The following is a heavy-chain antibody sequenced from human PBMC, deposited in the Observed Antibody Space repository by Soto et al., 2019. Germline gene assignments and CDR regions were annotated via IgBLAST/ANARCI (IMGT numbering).Heavy chain of an antibody. CDR3: AAGKLSLGELSLPDY. J-gene: IGHJ4*02. Sequence: SVKVSCKASGFTFTSSAVQWVRQARGQRLEWIGWIVVGSGNTNYAQKFQERVTITRDMSTSTAYMELSSLRSEDTAVYYCAAGKLSLGELSLPDYWGQGTLLTVSS. CDR1: GFTFTSSA. V-gene: IGHV1-58*01. CDR2: IVVGSGNT. D-gene: IGHD3-16*02.